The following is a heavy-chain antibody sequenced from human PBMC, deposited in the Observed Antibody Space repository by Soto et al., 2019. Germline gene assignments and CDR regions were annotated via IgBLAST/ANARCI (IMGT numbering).Heavy chain of an antibody. D-gene: IGHD2-15*01. CDR1: GGSISSGGYY. CDR3: ARAGRYCSGGSCPLDTSSYYGMDV. CDR2: IYYSGST. Sequence: SETLSLTCTVSGGSISSGGYYWSWIRQHPGKGLEWIGYIYYSGSTYYNPSLKSRVTISVDTSKNQFSLKLSSVTAADTAVYYCARAGRYCSGGSCPLDTSSYYGMDVWGQGTTVTVSS. J-gene: IGHJ6*02. V-gene: IGHV4-31*03.